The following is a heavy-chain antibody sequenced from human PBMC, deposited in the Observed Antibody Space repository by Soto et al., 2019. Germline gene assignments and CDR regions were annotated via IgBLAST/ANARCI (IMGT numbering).Heavy chain of an antibody. CDR3: ARDWDIVVVVAAPARSDAFDI. Sequence: GGSLRLSCAASGFTFSSYWMSWVRQAPGKGLEWVANIKQDGSEKYYVDSVKGRFTISRDNAKNSLYLQMNSLRAEDTAVYYCARDWDIVVVVAAPARSDAFDIWGQGTMVTVSS. CDR2: IKQDGSEK. V-gene: IGHV3-7*01. CDR1: GFTFSSYW. D-gene: IGHD2-15*01. J-gene: IGHJ3*02.